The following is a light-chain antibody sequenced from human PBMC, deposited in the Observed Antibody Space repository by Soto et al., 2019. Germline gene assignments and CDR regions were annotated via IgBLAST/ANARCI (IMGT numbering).Light chain of an antibody. Sequence: DIQMTQSPSSLSASIGDRVTITCRANQTITRYLNWYQQKPGTAPKLLIYAASSLQEGVPSRFRGSGSGTDFTLTISNLQPEDIAAYSCQQSFSFPVSFGQGTKLEIK. V-gene: IGKV1-39*01. J-gene: IGKJ2*01. CDR2: AAS. CDR1: QTITRY. CDR3: QQSFSFPVS.